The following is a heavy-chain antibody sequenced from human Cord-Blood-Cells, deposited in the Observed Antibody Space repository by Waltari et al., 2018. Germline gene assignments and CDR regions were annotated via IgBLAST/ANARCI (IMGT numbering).Heavy chain of an antibody. CDR3: VRGPDIDY. D-gene: IGHD3-9*01. CDR2: MNPNSGNK. Sequence: QVQLVQSGAEVKKPGASVKVSCKASGYTFTRYDINWVRQATGQGLEWMGWMNPNSGNKGDAQKFQGRVAMTRNTSISTAYMELSSLRSEDTAVYYCVRGPDIDYWGQGTLVTVSS. J-gene: IGHJ4*02. V-gene: IGHV1-8*01. CDR1: GYTFTRYD.